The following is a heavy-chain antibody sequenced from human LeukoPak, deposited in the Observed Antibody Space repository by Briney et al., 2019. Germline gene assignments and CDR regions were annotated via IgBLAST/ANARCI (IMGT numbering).Heavy chain of an antibody. CDR2: IISGVNI. Sequence: PGGSLRLSCGGSGFTFSEYGVNWVRQAPGKGLEWVSYIISGVNIYYADSVKGRFTISRDNAKKSTYLQMNSLRAEDTAVYYCARVSFCSTSSCYRYMDLWGKGTTVTVSS. D-gene: IGHD2-2*01. CDR1: GFTFSEYG. V-gene: IGHV3-69-1*01. J-gene: IGHJ6*03. CDR3: ARVSFCSTSSCYRYMDL.